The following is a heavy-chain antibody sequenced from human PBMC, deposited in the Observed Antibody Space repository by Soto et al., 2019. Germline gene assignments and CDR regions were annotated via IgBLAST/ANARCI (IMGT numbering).Heavy chain of an antibody. J-gene: IGHJ3*01. D-gene: IGHD3-22*01. CDR2: ISLDGSRT. CDR1: GFTFSTYW. Sequence: EVQLVESGGGLVQPGGSLRLSCAVSGFTFSTYWMHWVRQVPGKGLVWVSRISLDGSRTSYADSVKGRFTISRDNAKNTLYLPMRSLRAEDSAVYFCVRDRDFYDGRGYASPGDAFDVWGQGTLVSVSS. CDR3: VRDRDFYDGRGYASPGDAFDV. V-gene: IGHV3-74*01.